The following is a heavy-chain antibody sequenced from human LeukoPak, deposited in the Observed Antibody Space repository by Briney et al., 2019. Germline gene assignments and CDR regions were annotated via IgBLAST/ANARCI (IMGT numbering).Heavy chain of an antibody. CDR3: ARDTRGLSAGECDH. V-gene: IGHV1-18*01. D-gene: IGHD3-16*01. J-gene: IGHJ4*02. CDR1: GYTFSLYG. Sequence: GASVKVSCKTSGYTFSLYGISWVRQAPGQGLEWMGWISAYNGNTNYAQQFQDRVIMTTDTSTNTGYLELRSLRSDDTAIYYCARDTRGLSAGECDHWGQGTLVTVSS. CDR2: ISAYNGNT.